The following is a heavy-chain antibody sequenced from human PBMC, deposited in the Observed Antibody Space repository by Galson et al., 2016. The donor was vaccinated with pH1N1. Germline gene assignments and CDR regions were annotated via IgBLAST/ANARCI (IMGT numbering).Heavy chain of an antibody. D-gene: IGHD3-10*01. J-gene: IGHJ5*02. CDR3: AKEGRWYGGNWFDP. Sequence: SLRLSCAASGFAFNYFAMTWVRQAPGKGLVWVSSINGRGSSTYYADYVKGRFTLARDNSRSTLNLQLSALTVDDTAVYYCAKEGRWYGGNWFDPWGQGTLVTVSS. V-gene: IGHV3-23*01. CDR1: GFAFNYFA. CDR2: INGRGSST.